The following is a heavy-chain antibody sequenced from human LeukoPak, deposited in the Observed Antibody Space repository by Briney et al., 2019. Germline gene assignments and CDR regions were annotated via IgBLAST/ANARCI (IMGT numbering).Heavy chain of an antibody. V-gene: IGHV3-7*01. Sequence: GGSLRLSCAASGLTFSSYWMSWVRQAPGKGLEWVANIKQDGSEKYYVDSVKGRFTISRDNAKNSLYLQMNSLRAEDTAVYYCARFPMVRGVINHSFDYWGQGTLVTVSS. CDR2: IKQDGSEK. CDR1: GLTFSSYW. J-gene: IGHJ4*02. D-gene: IGHD3-10*01. CDR3: ARFPMVRGVINHSFDY.